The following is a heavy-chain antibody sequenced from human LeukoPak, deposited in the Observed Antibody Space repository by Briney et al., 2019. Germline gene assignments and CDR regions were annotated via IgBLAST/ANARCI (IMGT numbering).Heavy chain of an antibody. Sequence: PGGSLRLSCAASGFTVSSNYMSWVRQAPGMGLEWVSVIYSGGSTYYADSVKGRFTISRDNSKNTLYLQMNSLRAEDTAVYYCARDYYGSGSFDYWGQGTLVTVSS. CDR2: IYSGGST. CDR3: ARDYYGSGSFDY. V-gene: IGHV3-66*01. D-gene: IGHD3-10*01. J-gene: IGHJ4*02. CDR1: GFTVSSNY.